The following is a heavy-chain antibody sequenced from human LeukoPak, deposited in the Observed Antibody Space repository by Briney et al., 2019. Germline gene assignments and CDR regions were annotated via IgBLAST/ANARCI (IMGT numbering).Heavy chain of an antibody. J-gene: IGHJ4*02. V-gene: IGHV4-38-2*02. Sequence: SETLSLTCSVSGYSISSGFYWGWIRQPPGKGLEWIGNIFRSGSTYYNTSLKSRVTISVDTSKNQFSLKLSSVTAADTAVYYCARVNRKGIAAAGTLVWGQGTLVTVSS. CDR2: IFRSGST. D-gene: IGHD6-13*01. CDR3: ARVNRKGIAAAGTLV. CDR1: GYSISSGFY.